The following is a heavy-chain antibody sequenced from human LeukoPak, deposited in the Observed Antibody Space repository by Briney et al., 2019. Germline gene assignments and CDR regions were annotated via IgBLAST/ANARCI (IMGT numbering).Heavy chain of an antibody. D-gene: IGHD5-12*01. CDR1: GGSISSSRYY. Sequence: SETLSLTCTVSGGSISSSRYYWGWIRQPPGKGLEWIGSIYYSGSTYYNPSLKSRVTISVDTSKNQFSLKLSSVTAADTAVYYCASIWWLRGYYFDYWGQGTLVTVSS. CDR2: IYYSGST. J-gene: IGHJ4*02. V-gene: IGHV4-39*07. CDR3: ASIWWLRGYYFDY.